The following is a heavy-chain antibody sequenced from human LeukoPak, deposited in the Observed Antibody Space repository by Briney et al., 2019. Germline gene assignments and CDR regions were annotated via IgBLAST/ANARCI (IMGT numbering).Heavy chain of an antibody. V-gene: IGHV3-9*01. CDR1: GFTFDDYA. Sequence: GGSLRLSCVVSGFTFDDYAMHWVRQGPGKGLEWVSGISWNSGSIGYADSVKGRFTISRDNAKNSLYLQMNSLRAEDTALYYCAKDNGSGYRTGSLGYWGQGTLVTVSS. CDR2: ISWNSGSI. D-gene: IGHD3-22*01. J-gene: IGHJ4*02. CDR3: AKDNGSGYRTGSLGY.